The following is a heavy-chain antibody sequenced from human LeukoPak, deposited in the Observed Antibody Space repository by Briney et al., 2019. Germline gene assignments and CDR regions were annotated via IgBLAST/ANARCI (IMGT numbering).Heavy chain of an antibody. V-gene: IGHV3-30*02. CDR3: ASANSSSWPYYYYYMDV. Sequence: GGSLRLSCAASGFTFSSYGMHWVRQAPGKGLEWVAFIRYDGSNKYYADSVKGRFTISRDNSKNTLYLQMDSLRAEDTAVYYCASANSSSWPYYYYYMDVWGKGTMVTVSS. CDR1: GFTFSSYG. D-gene: IGHD6-13*01. CDR2: IRYDGSNK. J-gene: IGHJ6*03.